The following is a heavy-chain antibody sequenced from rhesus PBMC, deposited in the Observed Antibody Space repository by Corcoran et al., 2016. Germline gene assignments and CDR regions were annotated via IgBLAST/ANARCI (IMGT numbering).Heavy chain of an antibody. Sequence: QVQLVQSGAEVKKPGSSVKVSCKDSGYTFTDYYMNWVRQAPRQGLEWMGWINPYNGNTKYSQKFQGRVTMTRDTSTSTAYMELSSLRSEDTAVYYCARLMEVADVWGPGVLVTVSS. V-gene: IGHV1S2*01. D-gene: IGHD2-33*01. CDR1: GYTFTDYY. J-gene: IGHJ5-1*01. CDR2: INPYNGNT. CDR3: ARLMEVADV.